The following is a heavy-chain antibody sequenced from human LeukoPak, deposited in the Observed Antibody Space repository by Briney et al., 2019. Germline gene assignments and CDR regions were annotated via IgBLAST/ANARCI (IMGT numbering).Heavy chain of an antibody. CDR2: IRYDGSIK. V-gene: IGHV3-30*02. CDR3: AKDVNVGGDYFDY. Sequence: GGSLRLSCAASGFTFRNYGMHWVRLAPGKGLEWVAFIRYDGSIKYYVDSVKGRFTVSRDNSKNTLYLQMNSLRAEDTVIYYCAKDVNVGGDYFDYWGQGTLVTVSS. CDR1: GFTFRNYG. D-gene: IGHD3-10*01. J-gene: IGHJ4*02.